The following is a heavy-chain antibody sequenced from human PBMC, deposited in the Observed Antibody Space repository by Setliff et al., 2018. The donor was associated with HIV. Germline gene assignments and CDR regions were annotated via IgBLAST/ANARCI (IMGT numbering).Heavy chain of an antibody. J-gene: IGHJ6*03. CDR3: ARATYTFQFLKWSPDSSLHYYYMDV. CDR2: MSYSGST. V-gene: IGHV4-31*03. D-gene: IGHD3-3*01. CDR1: GASFSSGGHY. Sequence: SETLSLTCNVSGASFSSGGHYWSWIRQHPGKGLEWIGYMSYSGSTFYKSSLKSRVTMSIDTSKNQFSLMLSPVTAADTAVYYCARATYTFQFLKWSPDSSLHYYYMDVWGKGTTVTVS.